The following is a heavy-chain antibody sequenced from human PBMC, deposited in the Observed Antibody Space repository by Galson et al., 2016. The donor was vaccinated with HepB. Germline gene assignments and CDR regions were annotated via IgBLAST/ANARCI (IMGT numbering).Heavy chain of an antibody. J-gene: IGHJ6*02. V-gene: IGHV3-23*01. CDR2: IRGNNDDT. Sequence: SLRLSCAASEFIFSTNAMNWVRQAPGKGLEWVSGIRGNNDDTYYADSVKGRFTISRDESKNTLLLQMNSLRAEDSAVYYCAKERVAAAGVGYGMDVWGQGTTVTVS. CDR1: EFIFSTNA. CDR3: AKERVAAAGVGYGMDV. D-gene: IGHD6-13*01.